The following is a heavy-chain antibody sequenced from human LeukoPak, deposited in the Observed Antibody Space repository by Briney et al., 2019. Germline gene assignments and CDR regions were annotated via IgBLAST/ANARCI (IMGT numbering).Heavy chain of an antibody. CDR3: AGDFYGSGSYRPAFDY. V-gene: IGHV1-69*05. Sequence: ASVKVSCKTSGGVFSDYPVSWVRLAPGQGLEWMGGIIPVFGTTTYAPRFQGRVSLSIHESAGTAYMELSDLTFEDTAIYYCAGDFYGSGSYRPAFDYWGQGTLVTVSS. J-gene: IGHJ4*02. D-gene: IGHD3-10*01. CDR1: GGVFSDYP. CDR2: IIPVFGTT.